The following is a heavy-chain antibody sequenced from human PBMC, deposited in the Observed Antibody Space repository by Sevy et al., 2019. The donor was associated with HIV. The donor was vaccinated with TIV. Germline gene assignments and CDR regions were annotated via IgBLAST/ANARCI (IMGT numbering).Heavy chain of an antibody. CDR2: INHSGST. J-gene: IGHJ3*02. V-gene: IGHV4-34*01. CDR3: ARVRLAAAGDAFDI. D-gene: IGHD6-13*01. CDR1: GGSFSGYY. Sequence: SETLSPTCAVYGGSFSGYYWSWIRQSPGKGLEWIGEINHSGSTNYNASLKSRVTISIDTSKNQFSLRLNSVTAADTAVYYCARVRLAAAGDAFDIWGQGTMVTVSS.